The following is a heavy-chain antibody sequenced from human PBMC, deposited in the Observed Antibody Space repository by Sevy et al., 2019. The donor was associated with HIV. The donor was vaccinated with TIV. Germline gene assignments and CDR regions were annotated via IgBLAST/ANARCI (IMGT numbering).Heavy chain of an antibody. V-gene: IGHV3-53*01. Sequence: GGSLRLSCAASGFTVSSNYMSWVRQAPGKGLEWVSVIYSGGSTYYADSVKGRFTISRDNSKNTLYLQMNSLRAEDTAVYYCARDPQGSGWFHFDYWGQGTLVTVSS. CDR1: GFTVSSNY. CDR3: ARDPQGSGWFHFDY. CDR2: IYSGGST. D-gene: IGHD6-19*01. J-gene: IGHJ4*02.